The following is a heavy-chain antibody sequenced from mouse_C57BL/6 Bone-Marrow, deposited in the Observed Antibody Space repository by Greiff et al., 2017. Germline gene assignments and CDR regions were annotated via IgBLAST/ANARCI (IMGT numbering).Heavy chain of an antibody. CDR2: ISSGGSYT. D-gene: IGHD3-2*02. CDR1: GFTFSSYG. CDR3: AKQLRAY. Sequence: EVQRVESGGDLVKPGGSLKLSCAASGFTFSSYGMSWVRQTPDKRLEWVATISSGGSYTYYPDSVKGRFTIARDIAKSTLYLQMSSLKSEDTAMYYCAKQLRAYWGQGTLVTVSA. V-gene: IGHV5-6*01. J-gene: IGHJ3*01.